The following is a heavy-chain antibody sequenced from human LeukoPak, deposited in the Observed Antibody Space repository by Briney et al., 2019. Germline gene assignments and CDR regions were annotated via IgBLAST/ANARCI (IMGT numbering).Heavy chain of an antibody. D-gene: IGHD1-26*01. CDR1: GYTLTELS. CDR3: ATSGSPVIVGARFPYFDL. Sequence: ASVKVSCKVSGYTLTELSMHWVRQAPGKGLEWMGGFDPEDGETIYAQKFQGRVTMTEDTSTDTAYMELSSLRSEDTAVYYCATSGSPVIVGARFPYFDLWGRGTLVTVSS. V-gene: IGHV1-24*01. CDR2: FDPEDGET. J-gene: IGHJ2*01.